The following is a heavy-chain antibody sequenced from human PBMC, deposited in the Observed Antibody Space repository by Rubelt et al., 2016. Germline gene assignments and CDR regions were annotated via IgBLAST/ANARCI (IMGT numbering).Heavy chain of an antibody. CDR3: ARDPWRVPLLFDP. Sequence: QEQLQQWGAGLLKPSETLSLTCAVDGGSFRGYYWTWVRQSPGKGLEWIGEINHSGSTNYNPSLKSRVTISVDTSKNQFSLKVSSVTAADTAIYYCARDPWRVPLLFDPWGQGTLVTVSS. D-gene: IGHD2/OR15-2a*01. CDR2: INHSGST. V-gene: IGHV4-34*01. J-gene: IGHJ5*02. CDR1: GGSFRGYY.